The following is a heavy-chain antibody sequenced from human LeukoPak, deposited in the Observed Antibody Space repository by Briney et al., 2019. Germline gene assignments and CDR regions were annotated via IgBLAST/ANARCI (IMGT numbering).Heavy chain of an antibody. D-gene: IGHD6-25*01. CDR2: VNRVGYT. CDR1: GASFAGYS. CDR3: ARERVVSDYNWFDP. V-gene: IGHV4-34*01. Sequence: SETLSLTCAVHGASFAGYSWSWIRQSPGKGLEWIGEVNRVGYTIYNPSLKSRVNISIDTSTTQFPLRLSSVTVADTAVYFCARERVVSDYNWFDPWGQGTLVTVSS. J-gene: IGHJ5*02.